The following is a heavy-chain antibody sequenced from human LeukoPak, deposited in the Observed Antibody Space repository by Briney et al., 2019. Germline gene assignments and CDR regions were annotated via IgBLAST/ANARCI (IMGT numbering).Heavy chain of an antibody. Sequence: TSETLSLTCTVSGGSISSSSYYWGWIRQPPGKGLEWIGSIYYSGSTYYNPSLKSRVTISVDTSKNQFSLKLSSVTAADTAVYYCARDRPRCSSTSCYKGWFDPWGQGTLVTVSS. CDR1: GGSISSSSYY. D-gene: IGHD2-2*02. CDR2: IYYSGST. CDR3: ARDRPRCSSTSCYKGWFDP. V-gene: IGHV4-39*07. J-gene: IGHJ5*02.